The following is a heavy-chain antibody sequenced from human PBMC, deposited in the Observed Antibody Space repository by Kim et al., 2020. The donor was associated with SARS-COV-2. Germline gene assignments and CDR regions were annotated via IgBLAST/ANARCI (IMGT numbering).Heavy chain of an antibody. J-gene: IGHJ4*02. V-gene: IGHV3-66*01. Sequence: GGSLRLSYAASGFTVSSNYMSWVRQAPGKGLEWVSVIYSGGSTYYADSVKGRFTISRDNSKNTLYLQMNSLRAEDTAVYYCARGPPASASTLATNFDYWGQGTLVTVSS. CDR2: IYSGGST. D-gene: IGHD2-2*01. CDR1: GFTVSSNY. CDR3: ARGPPASASTLATNFDY.